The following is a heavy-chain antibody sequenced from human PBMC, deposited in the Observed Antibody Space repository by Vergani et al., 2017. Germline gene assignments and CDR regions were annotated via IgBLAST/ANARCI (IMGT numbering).Heavy chain of an antibody. CDR3: ARDLGIAAAGWRWFDP. J-gene: IGHJ5*02. CDR2: INHSGST. Sequence: QVQLVESGGGVVQPGRSLRLSCAASGFTFRRYAMHWVRQAPGKGLEWIGEINHSGSTNYNPSLKSRVTMSVDTSKNQFSLKLSSVTAADTAVYYCARDLGIAAAGWRWFDPWGQGTLVTVSS. CDR1: GFTFRRYA. D-gene: IGHD6-13*01. V-gene: IGHV4-34*10.